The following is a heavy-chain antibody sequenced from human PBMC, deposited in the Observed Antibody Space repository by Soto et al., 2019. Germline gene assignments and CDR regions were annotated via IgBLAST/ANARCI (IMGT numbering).Heavy chain of an antibody. CDR1: GGTFSSYA. J-gene: IGHJ6*02. CDR3: ARDRRGGDTAMVNIRYYYYGMDV. Sequence: SLKVSCKASGGTFSSYAISWVRQAPGQGLEWMGGIIPIFGTANYAQKFQGRVTITADESTSTAYMELSSLRSEDTAVYYCARDRRGGDTAMVNIRYYYYGMDVWGQGTTVTVSS. CDR2: IIPIFGTA. V-gene: IGHV1-69*13. D-gene: IGHD5-18*01.